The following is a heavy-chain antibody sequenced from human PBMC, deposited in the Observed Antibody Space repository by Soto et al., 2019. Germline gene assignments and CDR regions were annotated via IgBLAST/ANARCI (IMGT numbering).Heavy chain of an antibody. CDR3: ARDKLLRFLEWNYYFDY. CDR1: GFTFSSYA. Sequence: AGGSLRLSCAASGFTFSSYAMHWVRQAPGKGLEWVAVISYDGSNKYYADSVKGRFTISRDNSKNTLYLQMNSLRAEDTAVYYCARDKLLRFLEWNYYFDYWGQGTLVTVSS. CDR2: ISYDGSNK. V-gene: IGHV3-30-3*01. D-gene: IGHD3-3*01. J-gene: IGHJ4*02.